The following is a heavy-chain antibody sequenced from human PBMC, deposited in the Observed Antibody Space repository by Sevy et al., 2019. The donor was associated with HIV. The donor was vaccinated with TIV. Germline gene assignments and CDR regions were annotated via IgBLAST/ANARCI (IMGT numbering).Heavy chain of an antibody. CDR2: FDPEDAKT. J-gene: IGHJ4*02. CDR3: ATTKDYYESSGDPFDY. V-gene: IGHV1-24*01. CDR1: GYTLTQLS. D-gene: IGHD3-22*01. Sequence: ASVKVSCKVSGYTLTQLSMHWVRLTPGKGLEWMASFDPEDAKTVYSQKFQGRLSMTEDTSTHTAYMELSSLRSEDTVVYYCATTKDYYESSGDPFDYWGQGTLVTVSS.